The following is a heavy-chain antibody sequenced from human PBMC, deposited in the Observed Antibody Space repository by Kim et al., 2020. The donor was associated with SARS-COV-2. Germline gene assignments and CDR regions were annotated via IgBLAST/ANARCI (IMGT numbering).Heavy chain of an antibody. Sequence: SETLSLTCPVSGGSISSSSYYCGWFRQPPGKGLEWIGRIYYSVSTYYNPSLKTRVTISVDTSKNQFSLKLSSVTAALTAVYYCARQRPPFYAYIGGSYRYLLDYWGQGTLVTVSS. CDR1: GGSISSSSYY. V-gene: IGHV4-39*01. D-gene: IGHD3-16*02. CDR2: IYYSVST. CDR3: ARQRPPFYAYIGGSYRYLLDY. J-gene: IGHJ4*02.